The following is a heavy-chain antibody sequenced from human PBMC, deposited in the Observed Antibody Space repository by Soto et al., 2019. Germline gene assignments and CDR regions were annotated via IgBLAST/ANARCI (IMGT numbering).Heavy chain of an antibody. CDR1: GFTFSSYW. CDR2: IKQDGSEK. V-gene: IGHV3-7*01. J-gene: IGHJ6*03. D-gene: IGHD3-3*01. Sequence: GGSLRLSCPSSGFTFSSYWMSWVRQAPGKGLEWVANIKQDGSEKYYVDSVKGRFTISRDNAKNSLYLQMNSLRAEDTAVYYCAREARITIFGVVIVYYMDVWGKGTTVTVSS. CDR3: AREARITIFGVVIVYYMDV.